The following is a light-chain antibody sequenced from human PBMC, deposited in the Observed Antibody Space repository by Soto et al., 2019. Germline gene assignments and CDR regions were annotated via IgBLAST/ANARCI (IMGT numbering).Light chain of an antibody. CDR1: QPITTW. CDR2: DAS. V-gene: IGKV1-5*01. Sequence: IPMTQSPAPLCASLVYSVTITFRASQPITTWLAWYQQKPGRAPRLLIYDASALPRGVPSRFSGSGSGTKFTLTIASLQPDDFATYYCQQYETFSGTFGPGTKVDIK. J-gene: IGKJ1*01. CDR3: QQYETFSGT.